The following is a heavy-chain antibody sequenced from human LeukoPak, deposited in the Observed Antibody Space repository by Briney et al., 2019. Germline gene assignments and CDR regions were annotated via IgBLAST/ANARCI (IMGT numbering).Heavy chain of an antibody. D-gene: IGHD5-18*01. CDR1: GYTFTGYY. J-gene: IGHJ4*02. Sequence: ASVKVSCKASGYTFTGYYMHWVRQAPGQGLEWMGWINPNSGGTNYAQKFQGRVTMTRDTSISTAYMELSRLRSDDTAVYLCARDLIQLWSPNSGFDYWGQGTLVTVSS. V-gene: IGHV1-2*02. CDR2: INPNSGGT. CDR3: ARDLIQLWSPNSGFDY.